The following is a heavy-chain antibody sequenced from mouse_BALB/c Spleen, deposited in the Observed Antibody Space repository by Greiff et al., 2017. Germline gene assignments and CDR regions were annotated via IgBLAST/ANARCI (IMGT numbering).Heavy chain of an antibody. J-gene: IGHJ4*01. CDR1: GFTFSSFG. V-gene: IGHV5-17*02. CDR2: ISSGSSTI. CDR3: ARSGGKGYAMDY. D-gene: IGHD2-1*01. Sequence: EVQVVESGGGLVQPGGSRKLSCAASGFTFSSFGMHWVRQAPEKGLEWVAYISSGSSTIYYADTVKGRFTISRDNPKNTLFLQMTSLRSEDTAMYYCARSGGKGYAMDYWGQGTSVTVSS.